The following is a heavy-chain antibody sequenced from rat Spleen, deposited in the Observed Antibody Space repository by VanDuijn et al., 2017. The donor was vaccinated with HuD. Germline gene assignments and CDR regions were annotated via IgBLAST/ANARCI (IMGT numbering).Heavy chain of an antibody. Sequence: EVQLVESGGRLVQPGNSLKLSCAASGFTFSDHAMAWVRQFPKKGLEWVAIISYDGYITYYRDSVKGRFTISRNNAKNTLFLQMDSLRSEDTATYYCVKDRGEYNNLFDYWGQGVMVTVSS. CDR1: GFTFSDHA. J-gene: IGHJ2*01. V-gene: IGHV5-17*01. CDR3: VKDRGEYNNLFDY. CDR2: ISYDGYIT. D-gene: IGHD1-10*01.